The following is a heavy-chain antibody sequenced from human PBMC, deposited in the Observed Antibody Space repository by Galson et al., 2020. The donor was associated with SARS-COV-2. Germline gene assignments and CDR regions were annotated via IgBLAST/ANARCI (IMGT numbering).Heavy chain of an antibody. CDR3: ARAGGDYADY. CDR1: GFTFSSYA. V-gene: IGHV3-30-3*01. J-gene: IGHJ4*02. D-gene: IGHD4-17*01. Sequence: GGSLRLSCAASGFTFSSYAMHWVRQAPGKGLEWVALISYDGSNKYYADSVKGRFTISRDNSKNTLYLQMNSLRAEDTAVYYCARAGGDYADYWGQGTLVTVSS. CDR2: ISYDGSNK.